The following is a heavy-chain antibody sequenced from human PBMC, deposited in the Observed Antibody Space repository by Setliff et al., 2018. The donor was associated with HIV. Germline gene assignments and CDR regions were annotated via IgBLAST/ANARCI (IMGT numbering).Heavy chain of an antibody. D-gene: IGHD2-15*01. Sequence: GGSLRLSCAVAGFSFSNYAMTWVRQAPGKGLEWVSAIAGTSASTYYADSVKGRFTISRDSSKSMLYLQMNSLRVEDTAIYYCAKHECSGGCYYYMDVWGKGIMVTVSS. CDR3: AKHECSGGCYYYMDV. V-gene: IGHV3-23*01. CDR1: GFSFSNYA. CDR2: IAGTSAST. J-gene: IGHJ6*03.